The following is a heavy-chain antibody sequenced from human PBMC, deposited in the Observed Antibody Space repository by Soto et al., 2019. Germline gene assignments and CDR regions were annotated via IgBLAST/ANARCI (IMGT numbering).Heavy chain of an antibody. Sequence: EVQLLESGGGLVQPEGSLRLSCEASGFTFSSYAMSWVRQAPGKGLEWVSGISGGGSTTYYADSVKGRFTISRDNSKNMLYLQLNSLRAEDTAVYYCARDQPAGGTISRYFQDWGQGTLVTVSS. V-gene: IGHV3-23*01. CDR1: GFTFSSYA. CDR2: ISGGGSTT. J-gene: IGHJ1*01. D-gene: IGHD6-13*01. CDR3: ARDQPAGGTISRYFQD.